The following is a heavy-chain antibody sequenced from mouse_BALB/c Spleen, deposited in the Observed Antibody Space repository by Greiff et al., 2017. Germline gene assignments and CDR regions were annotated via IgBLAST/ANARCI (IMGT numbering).Heavy chain of an antibody. CDR1: GFTFSSYA. J-gene: IGHJ4*01. CDR2: ISSGGSYT. D-gene: IGHD2-1*01. V-gene: IGHV5-9-3*01. Sequence: EVQRVESGGGLVKPGGSLKLSCAASGFTFSSYAMSWVRQTPEKRLEWVATISSGGSYTYYPDSVKGRFTISRDNAKNTLYLQMSSLRSEDTAMYYCARRVYYGNYGGAMDYWGQGTSVTVSS. CDR3: ARRVYYGNYGGAMDY.